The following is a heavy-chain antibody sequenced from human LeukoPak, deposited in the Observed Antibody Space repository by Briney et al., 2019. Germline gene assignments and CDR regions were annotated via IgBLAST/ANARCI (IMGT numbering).Heavy chain of an antibody. D-gene: IGHD1-1*01. CDR3: ARGNEARLYYYGMDV. V-gene: IGHV4-34*01. CDR1: GGSFSGYY. CDR2: INHSGST. Sequence: SETLSLTCAVYGGSFSGYYWSWIRQPPGKGLEWIGEINHSGSTNYSPSLKSRVTISVDTSKNQFSLKLSSVTAADTAVYYCARGNEARLYYYGMDVWGQGTTVTVSS. J-gene: IGHJ6*02.